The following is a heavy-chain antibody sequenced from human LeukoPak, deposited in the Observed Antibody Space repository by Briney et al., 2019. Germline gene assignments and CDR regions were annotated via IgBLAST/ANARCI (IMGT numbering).Heavy chain of an antibody. CDR2: VFFTEGT. D-gene: IGHD2-8*01. CDR1: GGSIRNHH. CDR3: ARELYHFDR. Sequence: PSETLSLTCSVSGGSIRNHHRTWIRQSPGKGLEWIGHVFFTEGTNYSPSLRGRITISADRSKNQIYLKLGSVTAADTAVYYCARELYHFDRWGQGALVTVSS. J-gene: IGHJ4*02. V-gene: IGHV4-59*11.